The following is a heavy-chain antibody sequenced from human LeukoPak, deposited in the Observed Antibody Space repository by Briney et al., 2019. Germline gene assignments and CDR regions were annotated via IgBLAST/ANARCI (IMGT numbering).Heavy chain of an antibody. CDR3: ARVEYSSGWLDFDY. J-gene: IGHJ4*02. Sequence: SETLSLTCTVSGGSISSYYWSWIRQPAGKGLEWIGRIYSSGSTNYNPSLKSRVTMSVDTSKNQFSLKLSSVTAADTAVYYCARVEYSSGWLDFDYWGQGTLVTVSS. CDR1: GGSISSYY. D-gene: IGHD6-19*01. V-gene: IGHV4-4*07. CDR2: IYSSGST.